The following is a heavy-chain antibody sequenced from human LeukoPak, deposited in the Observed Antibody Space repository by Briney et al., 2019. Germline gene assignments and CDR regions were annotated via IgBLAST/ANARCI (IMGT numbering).Heavy chain of an antibody. CDR1: GGSITSSSRY. D-gene: IGHD6-13*01. CDR3: ARGLSAAVDY. V-gene: IGHV4-39*01. CDR2: VHYTGTT. J-gene: IGHJ4*02. Sequence: SETLSLTCTVSGGSITSSSRYWGWIRQPPGKGLEWLGCVHYTGTTYSSPSLKSRLTISVDTSKSQSFLKMSSVTAADTAVYFCARGLSAAVDYWGQGTLVTVSS.